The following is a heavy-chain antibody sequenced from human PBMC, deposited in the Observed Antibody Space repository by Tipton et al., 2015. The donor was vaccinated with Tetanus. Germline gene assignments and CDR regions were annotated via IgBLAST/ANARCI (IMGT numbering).Heavy chain of an antibody. CDR2: ISNGNP. CDR3: ARGDYYGSGTYDV. CDR1: RGPISSYY. D-gene: IGHD3-10*01. Sequence: TLSLTCSVSRGPISSYYWSWIRQPAGKGLEWLGHISNGNPDYTPSLKSRLTLSVDLSRNEISLELSSVTAADTGVYYCARGDYYGSGTYDVWGQGTTVTVPS. J-gene: IGHJ6*02. V-gene: IGHV4-4*07.